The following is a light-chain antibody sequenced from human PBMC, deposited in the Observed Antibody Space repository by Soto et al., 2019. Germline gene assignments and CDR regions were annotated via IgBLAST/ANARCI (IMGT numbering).Light chain of an antibody. V-gene: IGKV3-20*01. CDR2: GAS. CDR3: QQYGGSPRT. J-gene: IGKJ1*01. CDR1: QSVSSSY. Sequence: EIVMTQSPGTLSLSRGERATLXXRASQSVSSSYLAWYQQKPGQAPRLXIYGASSRPTGIPDRFSGSGAGTDFTLTISRLEPEDFAVYYCQQYGGSPRTFGQGTKVDIK.